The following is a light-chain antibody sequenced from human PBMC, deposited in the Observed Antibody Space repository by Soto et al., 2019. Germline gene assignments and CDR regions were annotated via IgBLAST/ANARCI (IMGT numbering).Light chain of an antibody. V-gene: IGLV2-14*03. J-gene: IGLJ1*01. CDR3: SSYTTSNTRQIV. Sequence: QSVLTQPASVSGSPGQSITISCTGTSSDVGGYNYVSWYQHHPGKAPKLMIYDVSNRPSVVSNRFSGSKSGNTASLTISWLQPEDEADYYCSSYTTSNTRQIVFGTGTKVTVL. CDR1: SSDVGGYNY. CDR2: DVS.